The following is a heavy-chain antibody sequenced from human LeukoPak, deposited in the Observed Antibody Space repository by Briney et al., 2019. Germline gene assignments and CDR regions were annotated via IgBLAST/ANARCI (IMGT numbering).Heavy chain of an antibody. CDR2: IIPIFGTA. Sequence: SVKVSCKASGGTFSRYAISWVRQAPGQGLEWMGRIIPIFGTANYAQKFQGRVTITTDESTSTAYMELSSLRSEDTAVYYCARGRLQGHLRGLDYWGQGTLVTVSS. CDR3: ARGRLQGHLRGLDY. J-gene: IGHJ4*02. CDR1: GGTFSRYA. D-gene: IGHD5-24*01. V-gene: IGHV1-69*05.